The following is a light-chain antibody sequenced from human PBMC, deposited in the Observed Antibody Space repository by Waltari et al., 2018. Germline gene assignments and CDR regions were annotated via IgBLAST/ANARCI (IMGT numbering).Light chain of an antibody. J-gene: IGKJ2*01. CDR2: GAS. CDR1: QSVASY. V-gene: IGKV3-15*01. CDR3: QQYGNLPPYT. Sequence: EVVLTQSPVTLSVSPGETVTLSCRASQSVASYLAWYQQKSGKAPRLLIYGASSRATGVPARFSGGGSATEFTLTISGLQSEDFAVYYCQQYGNLPPYTFGQGTQLEIK.